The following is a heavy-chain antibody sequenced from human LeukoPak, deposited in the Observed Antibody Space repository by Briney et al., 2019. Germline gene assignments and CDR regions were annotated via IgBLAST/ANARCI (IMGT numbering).Heavy chain of an antibody. V-gene: IGHV3-21*01. Sequence: GGSLRLSCAASGFNFGSYSMNWVRQAPGKGLEWVSFISSSSSYIYYADSVKGRCTISRDNAKNSLYLQMNSLRAEDTAVYYCARSWYYDSSAYPSGAFDIWGQGTVVTVSS. CDR2: ISSSSSYI. CDR1: GFNFGSYS. CDR3: ARSWYYDSSAYPSGAFDI. J-gene: IGHJ3*02. D-gene: IGHD3-22*01.